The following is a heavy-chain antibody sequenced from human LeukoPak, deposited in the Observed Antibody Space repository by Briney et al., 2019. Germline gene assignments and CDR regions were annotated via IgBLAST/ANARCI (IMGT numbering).Heavy chain of an antibody. D-gene: IGHD3-10*01. Sequence: SQTLSLTCAISGDSVSSNSAAWNRIRQSPSRGPEWLGRTYYRSKWYNDYAVSVKSRITINPDTSKNQFSLQLNSVTPEDTAVYYCARDRGWGEAEFDYWGQGTLVTVSS. J-gene: IGHJ4*02. CDR3: ARDRGWGEAEFDY. CDR1: GDSVSSNSAA. V-gene: IGHV6-1*01. CDR2: TYYRSKWYN.